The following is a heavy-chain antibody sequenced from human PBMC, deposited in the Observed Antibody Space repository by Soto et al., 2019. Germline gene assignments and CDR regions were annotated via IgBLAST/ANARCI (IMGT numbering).Heavy chain of an antibody. J-gene: IGHJ4*02. D-gene: IGHD3-3*01. CDR2: IIPTFGSS. V-gene: IGHV1-69*01. CDR1: GGTLSTYT. Sequence: QVQLVQSGAEVKKPGSSVKVSCQASGGTLSTYTISWVRQAPGRGLEWMGGIIPTFGSSNYAQKFRGRVTITAGESANTAYMELSRLRSEDTAVYYCAGTIFGVVMPLGYWGQGTLITVSS. CDR3: AGTIFGVVMPLGY.